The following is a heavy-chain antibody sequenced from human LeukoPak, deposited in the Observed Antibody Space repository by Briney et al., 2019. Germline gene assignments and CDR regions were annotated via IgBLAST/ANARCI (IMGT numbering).Heavy chain of an antibody. D-gene: IGHD4-23*01. CDR3: ARAGPDLQLPLYYFDY. V-gene: IGHV3-7*01. CDR1: GFTFSSYW. Sequence: GGSLRLSCAASGFTFSSYWMSWVRQAPGKGLEWVANIKQDGSEKYYVDSVKGRFTISRDNAKNSLYLQMNSLRAEDTAVYYCARAGPDLQLPLYYFDYWGQGTLVTVSS. J-gene: IGHJ4*02. CDR2: IKQDGSEK.